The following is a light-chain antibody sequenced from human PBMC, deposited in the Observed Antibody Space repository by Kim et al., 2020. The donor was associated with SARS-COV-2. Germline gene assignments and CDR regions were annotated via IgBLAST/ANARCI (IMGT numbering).Light chain of an antibody. CDR3: QQYYTTPT. Sequence: ERATINCKSSQSILYSPNSKNYLAWYQQKAGPPPKLLITWASIRASGVPDRFSGGGSGTDFTLTISTLRAEDVAIYYCQQYYTTPTFGGGTKLEI. J-gene: IGKJ4*01. CDR1: QSILYSPNSKNY. V-gene: IGKV4-1*01. CDR2: WAS.